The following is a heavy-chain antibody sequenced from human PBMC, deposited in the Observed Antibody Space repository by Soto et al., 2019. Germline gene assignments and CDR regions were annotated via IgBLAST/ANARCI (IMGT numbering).Heavy chain of an antibody. V-gene: IGHV1-18*01. CDR3: ATDLSRIAAAGPGGYYYYMDV. CDR1: GYTFTSYG. CDR2: ISAYNGNT. J-gene: IGHJ6*03. Sequence: ASVKVSCKASGYTFTSYGISWVRQAPGQGLEWMGWISAYNGNTNYAQKLQGRVTMTTDTSTSTAYMEPRSLRSDDTAVYYCATDLSRIAAAGPGGYYYYMDVWGKGTTVTVSS. D-gene: IGHD6-13*01.